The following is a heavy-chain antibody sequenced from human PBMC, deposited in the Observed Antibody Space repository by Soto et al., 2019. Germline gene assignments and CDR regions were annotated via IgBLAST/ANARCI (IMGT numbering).Heavy chain of an antibody. CDR2: IYLSGST. CDR1: GGSISSSGYS. CDR3: AGGRSNDAFDV. V-gene: IGHV4-30-2*01. Sequence: QLQLQESGPGLVKASKTLSLTCAVSGGSISSSGYSWTWIRQPPGKGLEWIGYIYLSGSTYYNPSIRSRVAIYIDRSKNQFSLKLRSVAAADAAVYYCAGGRSNDAFDVWGQGTMVTVSS. D-gene: IGHD4-4*01. J-gene: IGHJ3*01.